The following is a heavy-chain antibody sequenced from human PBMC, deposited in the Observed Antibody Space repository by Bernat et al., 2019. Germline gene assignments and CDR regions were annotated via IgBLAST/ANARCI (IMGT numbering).Heavy chain of an antibody. CDR3: ATWGERTTGSKDAFDI. Sequence: EVQLVESGGGLVQPGGSLKLSCAASGFTFSGSAIHWVRQASGKGLEWVGHIRSKANNYATVYAASVKGSFTMSRDDSKNTAYLQMNSLRAEDTAVYYCATWGERTTGSKDAFDIWGQGTMVTVSS. V-gene: IGHV3-73*01. J-gene: IGHJ3*02. CDR1: GFTFSGSA. D-gene: IGHD1-1*01. CDR2: IRSKANNYAT.